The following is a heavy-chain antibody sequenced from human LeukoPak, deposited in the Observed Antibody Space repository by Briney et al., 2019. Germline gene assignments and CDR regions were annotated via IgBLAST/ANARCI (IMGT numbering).Heavy chain of an antibody. CDR1: GFTVSSNY. Sequence: GGSLRLSCAASGFTVSSNYMSWVRQAPGKGLELVSVIYSGGSTYYADSVKGRFTISRDNSKNTLYLQMNSLRAEDTAVYYCARVGYSGYDYGGMYYYYYYYMDVWGKGTTVTISS. D-gene: IGHD5-12*01. CDR3: ARVGYSGYDYGGMYYYYYYYMDV. J-gene: IGHJ6*03. V-gene: IGHV3-66*01. CDR2: IYSGGST.